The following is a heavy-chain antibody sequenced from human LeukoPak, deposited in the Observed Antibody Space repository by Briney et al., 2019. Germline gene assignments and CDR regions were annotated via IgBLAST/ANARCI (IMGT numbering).Heavy chain of an antibody. D-gene: IGHD3-3*01. V-gene: IGHV4-31*03. CDR2: IYYSGST. J-gene: IGHJ4*02. CDR1: GGSISSGGYY. CDR3: ARERFYDFWSGYSPRGYFDY. Sequence: SQTLSLTCTVSGGSISSGGYYWSWIRQHPGTGLEWIGYIYYSGSTYYNPSLKSRVTISVDTSKNQFSLKLSSVTAADTAVYYCARERFYDFWSGYSPRGYFDYWGQGTLVTVSS.